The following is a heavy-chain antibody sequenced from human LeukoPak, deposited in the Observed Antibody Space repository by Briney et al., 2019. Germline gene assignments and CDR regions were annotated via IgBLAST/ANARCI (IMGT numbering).Heavy chain of an antibody. D-gene: IGHD6-6*01. Sequence: GGSLRLSCAASGCAFSSYWMNWVRQTPGKGLEWVANIKKDGSERHYVDSVRGRFTISRDNAKSSLYLQMNSLRAEDTAVYYCSSDGLSSPFDYWGRGTLVTVSS. V-gene: IGHV3-7*01. CDR3: SSDGLSSPFDY. CDR2: IKKDGSER. J-gene: IGHJ4*02. CDR1: GCAFSSYW.